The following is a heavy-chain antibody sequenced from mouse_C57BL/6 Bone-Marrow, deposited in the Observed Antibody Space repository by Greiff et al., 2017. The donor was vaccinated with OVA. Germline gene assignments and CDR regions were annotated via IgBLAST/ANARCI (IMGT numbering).Heavy chain of an antibody. CDR2: IYPGSGNT. Sequence: VKLMESGAELVRPGASVKLSCKASGYTFTDYYINWVKQRPGQGLEWIARIYPGSGNTYYNEKFKGKATLTAEKSSSTAYMQLSSLTSEDSAVYFGAREDYSNYDYVDYWGQGTTLTGSS. D-gene: IGHD2-5*01. CDR1: GYTFTDYY. J-gene: IGHJ2*01. CDR3: AREDYSNYDYVDY. V-gene: IGHV1-76*01.